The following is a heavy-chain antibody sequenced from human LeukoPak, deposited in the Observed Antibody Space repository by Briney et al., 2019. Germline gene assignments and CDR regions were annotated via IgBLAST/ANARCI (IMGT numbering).Heavy chain of an antibody. V-gene: IGHV3-7*01. Sequence: GGSLRLSCAASGFTFSSYWMSWVRQAPGKGLEGVANIKQDGSEKYYVDSVKGRFTISRDNAKNSLYLQMNSLRAEDTAVYYCARWGFGELWGFDYWGQGTLVTVSS. CDR2: IKQDGSEK. CDR3: ARWGFGELWGFDY. CDR1: GFTFSSYW. J-gene: IGHJ4*02. D-gene: IGHD3-10*01.